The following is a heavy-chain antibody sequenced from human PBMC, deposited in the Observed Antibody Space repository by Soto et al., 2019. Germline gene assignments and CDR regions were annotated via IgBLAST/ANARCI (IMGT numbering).Heavy chain of an antibody. Sequence: PGGSLRLSCAASGFTFSSYAMHWVRQAPGKGLEWVAVISYDGSNKYYADSVKGRFTISRDNSKNTLYLQMNSLRAEDTAVYYCARDRVWGQGTTVTGSS. CDR2: ISYDGSNK. CDR3: ARDRV. V-gene: IGHV3-30-3*01. CDR1: GFTFSSYA. J-gene: IGHJ6*02.